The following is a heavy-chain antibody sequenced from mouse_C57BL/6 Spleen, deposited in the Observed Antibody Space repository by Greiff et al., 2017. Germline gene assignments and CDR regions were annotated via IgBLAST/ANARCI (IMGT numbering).Heavy chain of an antibody. CDR2: IYPGDGDT. CDR3: ARWGDFDV. Sequence: QVQLQQSGPELVKPGASVKISCKASGYAFSSSWMNWVKQRPGKGLEWIGRIYPGDGDTNYNGKFKGKATLTADKSSSTAYMQLSSLTSEDSAVYFCARWGDFDVWGTGTTVTVSS. CDR1: GYAFSSSW. V-gene: IGHV1-82*01. J-gene: IGHJ1*03.